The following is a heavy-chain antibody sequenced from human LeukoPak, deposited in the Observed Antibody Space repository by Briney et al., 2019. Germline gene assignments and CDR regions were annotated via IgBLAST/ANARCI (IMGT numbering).Heavy chain of an antibody. J-gene: IGHJ4*02. D-gene: IGHD3-22*01. CDR3: ASLSPPIYYYDTSGYYYFDY. CDR1: GAISSYY. Sequence: SETLSLTCTVSGAISSYYWSWIRQPPGKGLEWIGYIDYSGSTNYNPSLKSRVTMSVDTSKNQFSLKLSSVTAADTAVYYCASLSPPIYYYDTSGYYYFDYWGQGTLVTVSS. CDR2: IDYSGST. V-gene: IGHV4-59*01.